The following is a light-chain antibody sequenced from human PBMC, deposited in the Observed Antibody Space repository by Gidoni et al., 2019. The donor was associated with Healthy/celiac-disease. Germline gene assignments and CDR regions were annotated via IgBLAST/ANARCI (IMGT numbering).Light chain of an antibody. V-gene: IGLV2-14*03. CDR2: DVS. CDR3: SSYTSSSTVV. Sequence: QSALTQPASVSGSPGQPVTISCTGTSNDVGGYDLVSWYQQHPGKAPKLMIYDVSNRPSGVSNRFSGSKSGNTASLTISGLQAEDEADYYCSSYTSSSTVVFGGGTKLTVL. J-gene: IGLJ2*01. CDR1: SNDVGGYDL.